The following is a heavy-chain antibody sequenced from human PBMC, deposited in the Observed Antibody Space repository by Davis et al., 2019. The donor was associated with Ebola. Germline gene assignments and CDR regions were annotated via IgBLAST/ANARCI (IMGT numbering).Heavy chain of an antibody. J-gene: IGHJ4*02. Sequence: GESLKISCAASGFSFSTYSMNWVRQAPGKGLEWVSYISSDSTTIKYADSVKGRLTISRDNAKSSLYLQVNSLRDEDTALYYCASHHDSGGYYSFEYLGQGTLVTVSS. V-gene: IGHV3-48*02. CDR2: ISSDSTTI. D-gene: IGHD3-22*01. CDR3: ASHHDSGGYYSFEY. CDR1: GFSFSTYS.